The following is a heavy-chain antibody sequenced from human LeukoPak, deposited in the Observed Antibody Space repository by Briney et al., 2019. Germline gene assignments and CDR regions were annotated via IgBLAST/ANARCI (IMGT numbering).Heavy chain of an antibody. CDR1: GFTFSSYA. J-gene: IGHJ1*01. Sequence: LRLSCAASGFTFSSYAMSWIRQHPGKGLEWIGYIYYSGSTYYNPSLKSRVTISVDTSKNQFSLKLSSVTAADTAVYYCARGRYYYDSSGAFQHWGQGTLVTVSS. V-gene: IGHV4-31*02. CDR2: IYYSGST. D-gene: IGHD3-22*01. CDR3: ARGRYYYDSSGAFQH.